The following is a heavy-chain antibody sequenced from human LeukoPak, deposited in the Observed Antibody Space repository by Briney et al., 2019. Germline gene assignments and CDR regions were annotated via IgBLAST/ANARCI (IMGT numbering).Heavy chain of an antibody. V-gene: IGHV1-8*02. CDR1: GYTFTSYD. CDR3: ARYYDLTGGSADY. J-gene: IGHJ4*02. Sequence: ASVKVSCKASGYTFTSYDINWVRQATGQGLEWMGWMNPNSGNTDYAQKLQGRVTMTTDTSTSTAYMELRSLRSDDTAVYYCARYYDLTGGSADYWGQGTLVTVSS. CDR2: MNPNSGNT. D-gene: IGHD3-3*01.